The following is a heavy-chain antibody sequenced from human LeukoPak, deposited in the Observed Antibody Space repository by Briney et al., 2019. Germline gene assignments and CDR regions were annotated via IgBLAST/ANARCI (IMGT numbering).Heavy chain of an antibody. CDR2: IWYDGSDK. D-gene: IGHD3-10*01. J-gene: IGHJ4*02. CDR3: ARDITMVRGVIEGIDY. V-gene: IGHV3-33*01. CDR1: GFTFSSYG. Sequence: GGSLRLSCAASGFTFSSYGMHWVRHAPGKGLEWVAVIWYDGSDKYYGDSVKGRFTISRDNSKNTLYLQTNSLRAEDAAVYYCARDITMVRGVIEGIDYWGQGTLVTVSS.